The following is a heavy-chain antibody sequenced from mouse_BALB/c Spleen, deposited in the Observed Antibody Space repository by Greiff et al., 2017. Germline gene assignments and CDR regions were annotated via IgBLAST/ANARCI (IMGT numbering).Heavy chain of an antibody. CDR1: GDSITSGY. Sequence: VQLQQSGPSLVKPSQTLSLTCSVTGDSITSGYRNWIRKFPGNKLEYMGYISYSGSTYYNPSLKSRISITRDTSKNQYYLQLNSVTTEDTATYYCARWYGYDGAAWFAYWGQGTLVTVSA. CDR3: ARWYGYDGAAWFAY. D-gene: IGHD2-2*01. V-gene: IGHV3-8*02. J-gene: IGHJ3*01. CDR2: ISYSGST.